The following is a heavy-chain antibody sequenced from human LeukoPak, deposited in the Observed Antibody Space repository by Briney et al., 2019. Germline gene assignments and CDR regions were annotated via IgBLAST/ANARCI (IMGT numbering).Heavy chain of an antibody. CDR1: GGTFSSYA. V-gene: IGHV1-69*05. CDR3: ARGADYYDQQAYNWFDP. Sequence: GASVKVSCKASGGTFSSYAISWVRQAPGQGLEWMGRIIPIFGTANYAQKFQGRVTITTDESTSTAYMELSSLRSEDTAVYYCARGADYYDQQAYNWFDPWGQGTLVTVSS. J-gene: IGHJ5*02. CDR2: IIPIFGTA. D-gene: IGHD3-22*01.